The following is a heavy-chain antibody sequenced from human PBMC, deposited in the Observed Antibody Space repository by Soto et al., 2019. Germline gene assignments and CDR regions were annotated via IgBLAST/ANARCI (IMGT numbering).Heavy chain of an antibody. CDR1: GFTFSSYS. Sequence: EVQLVESGGGLVQPGGSLRLSCAASGFTFSSYSMNWVRQAPGKGLEWVSSISSSSTYIYYADSVKGRFTISRDNAKNSLDLQMTSLRVEDTAVYYCARSPVEIVATSLYWFDSWGQGTLVTVSS. J-gene: IGHJ5*01. CDR2: ISSSSTYI. D-gene: IGHD5-12*01. V-gene: IGHV3-21*01. CDR3: ARSPVEIVATSLYWFDS.